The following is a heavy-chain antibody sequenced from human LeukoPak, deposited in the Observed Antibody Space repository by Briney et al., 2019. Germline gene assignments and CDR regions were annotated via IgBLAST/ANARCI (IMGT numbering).Heavy chain of an antibody. V-gene: IGHV3-23*01. CDR1: GFTFSSYA. CDR3: AKDSDSSGFMNGDVAFDI. J-gene: IGHJ3*02. Sequence: PGGSLRLSCAASGFTFSSYAMSWVRQAPGKGLEWVSAISGSGGSTYYADSVKGRFTISRDNSKNTLYLQMNSLRAEDTAVYYCAKDSDSSGFMNGDVAFDIWGQGTMVTVSS. CDR2: ISGSGGST. D-gene: IGHD3-22*01.